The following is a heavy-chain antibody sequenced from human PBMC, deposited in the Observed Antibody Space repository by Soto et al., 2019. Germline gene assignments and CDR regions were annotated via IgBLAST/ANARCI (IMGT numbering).Heavy chain of an antibody. V-gene: IGHV1-69*06. CDR2: IIPIFGTA. Sequence: GASVKVSCKASGYTFTSYGISWVRQAPGQGLEWMGGIIPIFGTANYAQKFQGRVTITADKSTSTAYMELSSLRSEDTAVYYCARLAAAGTNRWFDPWGQGTLVTVSS. D-gene: IGHD6-13*01. CDR3: ARLAAAGTNRWFDP. J-gene: IGHJ5*02. CDR1: GYTFTSYG.